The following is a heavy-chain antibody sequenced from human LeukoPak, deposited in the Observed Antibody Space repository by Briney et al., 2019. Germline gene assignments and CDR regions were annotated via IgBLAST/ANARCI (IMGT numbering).Heavy chain of an antibody. J-gene: IGHJ4*02. D-gene: IGHD2-15*01. Sequence: GASVEVSCKVSGYTLTELSMHWVRQAPGKGLEWMGGFDPEVGETIYAQKFQGRVTMTEDTSTDTAYMELSSLRSEDTAVYYCATLGCSGGSCYWGGFDYWGQGTLVTVSS. CDR1: GYTLTELS. CDR2: FDPEVGET. V-gene: IGHV1-24*01. CDR3: ATLGCSGGSCYWGGFDY.